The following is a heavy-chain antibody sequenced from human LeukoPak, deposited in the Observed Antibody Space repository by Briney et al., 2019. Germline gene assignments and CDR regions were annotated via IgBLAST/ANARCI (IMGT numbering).Heavy chain of an antibody. V-gene: IGHV1-69*13. D-gene: IGHD3-9*01. CDR3: ARTQPHYDILTGYYKADLSYFDY. CDR2: IIPIFGTA. Sequence: SVKVSRKASGGTFSSYAISWVRQAPGQGLEWMGGIIPIFGTANYAQKFQGRVTITADESTSTAYMELSSLRSEDTAVYYCARTQPHYDILTGYYKADLSYFDYWGQGTLVTVSS. J-gene: IGHJ4*02. CDR1: GGTFSSYA.